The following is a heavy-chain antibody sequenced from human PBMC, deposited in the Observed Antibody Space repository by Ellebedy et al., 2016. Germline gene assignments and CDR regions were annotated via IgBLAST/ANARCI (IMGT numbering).Heavy chain of an antibody. CDR1: GFTFSTSA. V-gene: IGHV3-30*03. D-gene: IGHD2-15*01. CDR3: TRGGHCSDGKCYLIDF. J-gene: IGHJ4*02. Sequence: GGSLRLSCAASGFTFSTSAVHWVRQAPGKGLEWVAIISYDGSHIRYVDSVKGRFTISRDNSKNTMYLQMNSLRPEDTAVYYYTRGGHCSDGKCYLIDFWGQGTQVTVS. CDR2: ISYDGSHI.